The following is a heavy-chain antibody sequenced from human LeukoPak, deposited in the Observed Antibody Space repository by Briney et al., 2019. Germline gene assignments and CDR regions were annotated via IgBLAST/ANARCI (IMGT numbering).Heavy chain of an antibody. CDR2: MNPNSGNT. CDR3: ARGSPATVPAFDI. J-gene: IGHJ3*02. CDR1: GYTFTDYY. D-gene: IGHD2-2*01. Sequence: ASVKVSCKASGYTFTDYYMHWVRQATGQGLEWMGWMNPNSGNTGYAQKFQGRVTITRNTSISTAYMELSSLRSEDTAVYYCARGSPATVPAFDIWGQGTMVTVSS. V-gene: IGHV1-8*03.